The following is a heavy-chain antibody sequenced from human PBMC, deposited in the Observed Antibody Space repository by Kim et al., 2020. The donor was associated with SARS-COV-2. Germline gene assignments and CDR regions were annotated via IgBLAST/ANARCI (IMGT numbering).Heavy chain of an antibody. CDR3: VRDGGRQLMFWGHFDY. Sequence: GGSLRLSCAASGFTFSDYYMNWIRQAPGRGLEWISYVSGSGSSIHYADSVKGRFTISRDNAKNSVFLQMNSLRADDTALYYCVRDGGRQLMFWGHFDYWG. CDR1: GFTFSDYY. V-gene: IGHV3-11*01. J-gene: IGHJ4*01. CDR2: VSGSGSSI. D-gene: IGHD3-16*01.